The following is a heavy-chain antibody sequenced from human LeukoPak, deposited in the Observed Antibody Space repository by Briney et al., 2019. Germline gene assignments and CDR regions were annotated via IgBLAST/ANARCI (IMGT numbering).Heavy chain of an antibody. J-gene: IGHJ4*02. CDR1: GFTFSSYA. CDR3: AKDSRPREMATFKDYFDY. V-gene: IGHV3-23*01. D-gene: IGHD5-24*01. Sequence: GGSLRLSCAASGFTFSSYAMSWVRQAPGKGLEWVSAISGSGGSTYYADSVKGRFTISRDNSKNTLYLQMNSLRAEDTAVYYCAKDSRPREMATFKDYFDYWGQGTLVTVSS. CDR2: ISGSGGST.